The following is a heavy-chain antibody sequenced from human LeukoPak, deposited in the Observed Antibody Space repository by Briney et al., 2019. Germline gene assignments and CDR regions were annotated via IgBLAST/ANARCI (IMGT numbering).Heavy chain of an antibody. CDR2: IIPIFGTV. CDR1: GGTFSSYA. J-gene: IGHJ6*03. V-gene: IGHV1-69*13. Sequence: SVKVSCKASGGTFSSYAISWVRQAPGQGLEWMGGIIPIFGTVNYAQTFHGRVTITADESTSTAYMELSSPRSEDTAVYYCARDKQHSSPGYLDVWGKGTTVTVSS. D-gene: IGHD6-13*01. CDR3: ARDKQHSSPGYLDV.